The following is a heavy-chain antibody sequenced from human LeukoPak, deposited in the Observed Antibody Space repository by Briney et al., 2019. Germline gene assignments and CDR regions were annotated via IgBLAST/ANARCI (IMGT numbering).Heavy chain of an antibody. CDR2: ISGSGGGT. CDR3: AKTSLLLWFGD. J-gene: IGHJ4*02. CDR1: GFTFSSYA. V-gene: IGHV3-23*01. Sequence: GGSLRLSCAASGFTFSSYAMSWVRQAPGRGLEWVASISGSGGGTYYADSVKGRFTISRDNSKNTLYLQMNSLRAEDTAVYYCAKTSLLLWFGDWGQGTLVTVSS. D-gene: IGHD3-10*01.